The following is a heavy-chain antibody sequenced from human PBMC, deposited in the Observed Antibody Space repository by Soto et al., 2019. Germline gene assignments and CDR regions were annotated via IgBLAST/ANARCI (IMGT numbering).Heavy chain of an antibody. CDR1: GFTFSDYY. Sequence: GGSLRLSCAASGFTFSDYYMSWIRQAPGKGLEWVSYISSSSSYTNYADSVKGRFTISRDNAKNSLYLQMNSLRAEDTAVYYCARVAYDSSGYPYGMDVWGQGTTVTVSS. V-gene: IGHV3-11*06. CDR3: ARVAYDSSGYPYGMDV. D-gene: IGHD3-22*01. J-gene: IGHJ6*02. CDR2: ISSSSSYT.